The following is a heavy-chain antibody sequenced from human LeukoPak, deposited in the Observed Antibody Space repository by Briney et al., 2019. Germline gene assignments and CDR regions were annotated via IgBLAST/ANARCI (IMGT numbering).Heavy chain of an antibody. CDR1: GGSISSDFYY. V-gene: IGHV4-39*01. J-gene: IGHJ4*02. D-gene: IGHD3-22*01. Sequence: ETLSLTCTVSGGSISSDFYYWGWIRQPPGRGLEWIGSIHNSGSSSYYNPSLPSLKSRVAISLDTSKSQFSLSLSSLTAADTAVYYCARHLYDSGGFHSYFDYWGQGTLVTVSS. CDR3: ARHLYDSGGFHSYFDY. CDR2: IHNSGSS.